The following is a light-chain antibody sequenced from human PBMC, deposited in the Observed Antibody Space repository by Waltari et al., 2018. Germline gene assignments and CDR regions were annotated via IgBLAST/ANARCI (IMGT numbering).Light chain of an antibody. CDR2: DAS. CDR1: QDIGTY. J-gene: IGKJ4*01. Sequence: DIQMTQSPSSLSASVGDRVTITCQASQDIGTYLNWFQQKQGQAPNLLIYDASKLETGTGFPSKFSGSGSGTDFTFTITSLQPEDSGTYYCQQYDNHLLTFAGGTKVEI. V-gene: IGKV1-33*01. CDR3: QQYDNHLLT.